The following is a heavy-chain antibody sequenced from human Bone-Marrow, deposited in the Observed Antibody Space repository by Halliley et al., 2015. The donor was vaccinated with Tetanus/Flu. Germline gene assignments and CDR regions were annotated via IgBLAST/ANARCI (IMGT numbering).Heavy chain of an antibody. CDR1: GSSFTAYW. V-gene: IGHV5-51*01. D-gene: IGHD1-1*01. CDR3: ARGGGNWEPFTY. J-gene: IGHJ4*02. CDR2: VFPDDSDT. Sequence: QLVQSGAEVKKPGESLKISCKASGSSFTAYWLGWVRHMPGERLEWMGIVFPDDSDTRYSPSFEGHITISADKSITPAFLPWNSLKASDTAIYYCARGGGNWEPFTYWGQGTLVTVSS.